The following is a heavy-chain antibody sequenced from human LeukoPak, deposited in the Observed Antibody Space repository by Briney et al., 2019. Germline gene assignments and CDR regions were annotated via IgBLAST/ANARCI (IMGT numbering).Heavy chain of an antibody. Sequence: SETLSLTGTVSGGSISNYHWSWIRQPAGKALEWIGRIYPRGSTTYSSSLKSRVTMSAATSKNHFSLNLTSLTAADTAVYYCARGRYCTATTCDAGGDAFDIWGQGTMVTVSS. CDR2: IYPRGST. CDR3: ARGRYCTATTCDAGGDAFDI. J-gene: IGHJ3*02. V-gene: IGHV4-4*07. CDR1: GGSISNYH. D-gene: IGHD2-2*01.